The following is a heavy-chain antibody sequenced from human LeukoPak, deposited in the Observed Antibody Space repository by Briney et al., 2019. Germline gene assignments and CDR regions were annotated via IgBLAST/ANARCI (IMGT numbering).Heavy chain of an antibody. CDR1: GFTFCNFA. J-gene: IGHJ4*02. Sequence: PGGSLRLSCAASGFTFCNFAMSWVRQAPGKGLEWVSVISAGGGTTFYADSVKGRFTVSRDNFRNTLYVQMNSLRAEDTAVYYCARDVFSGSFRSEYWGQGTLVTVSS. CDR2: ISAGGGTT. D-gene: IGHD3-16*02. CDR3: ARDVFSGSFRSEY. V-gene: IGHV3-23*01.